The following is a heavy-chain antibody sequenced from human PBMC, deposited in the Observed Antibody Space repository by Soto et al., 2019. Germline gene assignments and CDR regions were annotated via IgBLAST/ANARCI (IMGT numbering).Heavy chain of an antibody. J-gene: IGHJ1*01. V-gene: IGHV1-69*13. CDR2: IVPMNGSP. D-gene: IGHD7-27*01. CDR1: GGMFYSSA. Sequence: YAVQVCCEASGGMFYSSAINWVRQAPGQGLEWMGGIVPMNGSPKYAQGFQGRVTITADGSATTVYMDLSGLKSEDTAVYYCTFAANCPHQLTTYRGRRTLVIVSS. CDR3: TFAANCPHQLTTY.